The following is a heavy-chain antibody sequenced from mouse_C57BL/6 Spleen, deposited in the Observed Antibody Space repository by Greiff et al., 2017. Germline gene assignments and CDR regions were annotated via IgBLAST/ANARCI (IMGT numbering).Heavy chain of an antibody. CDR2: LYPGTGDT. CDR3: ARGEVNSATDY. CDR1: GYAFSSSW. V-gene: IGHV1-82*01. D-gene: IGHD1-1*01. J-gene: IGHJ2*01. Sequence: QVQLKQSGPELVKPGASVKISCKASGYAFSSSWMNWVKQRPGKGLAWIGRLYPGTGDTNYNGKFKGKATLTADKSSSPAYMHLSSLTSEDAAVDFGARGEVNSATDYWGQGTTLTVSS.